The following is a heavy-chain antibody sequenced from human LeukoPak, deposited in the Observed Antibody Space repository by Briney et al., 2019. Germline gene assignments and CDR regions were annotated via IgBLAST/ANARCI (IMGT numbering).Heavy chain of an antibody. CDR2: ISGSGGST. V-gene: IGHV3-23*01. CDR3: AKGHRVYSYGYDYYYGMDV. D-gene: IGHD5-18*01. Sequence: GGSLRLSCAASGFTFSSYAMSWVRQAPGKGLEWVSAISGSGGSTYYADSVEGRFTISRDNSKNTLYLQMNSLRAEDTAVYYCAKGHRVYSYGYDYYYGMDVWGQGTTVTVPS. CDR1: GFTFSSYA. J-gene: IGHJ6*02.